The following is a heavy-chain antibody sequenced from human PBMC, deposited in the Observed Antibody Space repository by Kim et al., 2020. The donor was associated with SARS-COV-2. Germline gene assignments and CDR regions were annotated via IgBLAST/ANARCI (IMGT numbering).Heavy chain of an antibody. V-gene: IGHV4-59*09. D-gene: IGHD2-2*01. J-gene: IGHJ6*02. CDR3: ARGPAATYYYGMDV. Sequence: NPTLRGRATISVDTSKNQCSLKLSSVTAADTAVYYCARGPAATYYYGMDVWGQGTTVTVSS.